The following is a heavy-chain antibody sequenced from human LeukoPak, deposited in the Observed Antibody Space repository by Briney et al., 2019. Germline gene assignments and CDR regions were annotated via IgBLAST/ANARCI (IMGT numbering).Heavy chain of an antibody. Sequence: GGSLRLSCAASGFTFTNYYMSWVRQAPGKGLEWVANIKEDGSEKYYVDSVKGRFTISRDNAENSLFLQMSSLRAEDTAVYYCARISSGYDWEPDYWGQGTLVTASS. D-gene: IGHD5-12*01. J-gene: IGHJ4*02. CDR1: GFTFTNYY. CDR2: IKEDGSEK. CDR3: ARISSGYDWEPDY. V-gene: IGHV3-7*01.